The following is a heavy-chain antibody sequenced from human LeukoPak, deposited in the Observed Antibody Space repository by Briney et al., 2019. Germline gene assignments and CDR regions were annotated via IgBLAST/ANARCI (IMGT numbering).Heavy chain of an antibody. D-gene: IGHD6-13*01. Sequence: ASVKVSCEASGYTFTSYYMHWVRQAPGQGLEWMGIINPSGGSTSYAQKFQGRVTMTRDTSTSTVYMELSSLRSEDTAVYYCARGSRIAAAVRSWYYYYYMDVWAKGTTVTVSS. CDR2: INPSGGST. V-gene: IGHV1-46*01. J-gene: IGHJ6*03. CDR1: GYTFTSYY. CDR3: ARGSRIAAAVRSWYYYYYMDV.